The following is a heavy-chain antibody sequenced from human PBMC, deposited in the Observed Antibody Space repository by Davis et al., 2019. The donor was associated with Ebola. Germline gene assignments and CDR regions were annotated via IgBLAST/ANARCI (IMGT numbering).Heavy chain of an antibody. J-gene: IGHJ4*02. CDR3: ARGWLKGYLDY. V-gene: IGHV6-1*01. CDR2: TYYNSKWYN. CDR1: GDSVSGGSGA. D-gene: IGHD3-22*01. Sequence: HSQSLSLTCAISGDSVSGGSGAWNWIRQSPSRGLEWLGRTYYNSKWYNDYAASVRGRIAVNPDTSKNQFSLLLNSVTPEDTAIYYCARGWLKGYLDYWGQGTLVTVSS.